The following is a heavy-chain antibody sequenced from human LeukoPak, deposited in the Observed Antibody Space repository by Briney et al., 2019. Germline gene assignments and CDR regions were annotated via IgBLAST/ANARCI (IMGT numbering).Heavy chain of an antibody. J-gene: IGHJ2*01. CDR1: GDSVSSNSGS. CDR2: IYYRSRWHD. Sequence: SQTLSLTCAISGDSVSSNSGSWSWIWQSPSRGPEWLGRIYYRSRWHDEYAVSVQNRISISTDTTKNQFSLQLNSMSPDDSAVYYCVSRGDWGFRWYFDVWGRGALVTVSS. D-gene: IGHD7-27*01. V-gene: IGHV6-1*01. CDR3: VSRGDWGFRWYFDV.